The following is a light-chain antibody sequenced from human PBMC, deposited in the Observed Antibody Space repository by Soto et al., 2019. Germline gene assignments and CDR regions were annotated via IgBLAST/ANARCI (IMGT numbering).Light chain of an antibody. CDR1: QSVGSRF. CDR2: GTF. V-gene: IGKV3D-20*02. CDR3: QQRSNSIT. J-gene: IGKJ5*01. Sequence: EIALTQSPGTLSLSPGERATLSCRASQSVGSRFLAWYQQKPGQAPRLLISGTFSRATGIPDRFSGSGSGTDFTLTISSLEPEDFAVYYCQQRSNSITFGQGTRLEIK.